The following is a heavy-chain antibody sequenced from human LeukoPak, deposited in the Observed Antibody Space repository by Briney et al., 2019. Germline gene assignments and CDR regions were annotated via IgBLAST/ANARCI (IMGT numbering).Heavy chain of an antibody. D-gene: IGHD4-11*01. CDR3: ARADYTKFDY. CDR2: IYHSGST. CDR1: GGSISSYY. Sequence: SETLSLTCTVSGGSISSYYWSWIRQPPGKGLEWIGYIYHSGSTYYNPSLKSRVTISVDRSKNQFSLKLSSVTAADTAVYYCARADYTKFDYWGQGTLVTVSS. J-gene: IGHJ4*02. V-gene: IGHV4-59*12.